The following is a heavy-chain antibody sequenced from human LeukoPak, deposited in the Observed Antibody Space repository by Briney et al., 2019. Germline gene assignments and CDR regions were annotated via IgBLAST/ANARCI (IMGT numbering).Heavy chain of an antibody. D-gene: IGHD3-22*01. CDR3: TRPDSSGYYYES. V-gene: IGHV3-73*01. J-gene: IGHJ5*02. Sequence: GGSLTLSCAASGFTFSGSAMHWVRQASGKGLERVGRIRSKANSYATAYAASVKGGFTISRDDSKNTAYLQTNSLKTEDTAVYYCTRPDSSGYYYESWGQGTLVTVSS. CDR1: GFTFSGSA. CDR2: IRSKANSYAT.